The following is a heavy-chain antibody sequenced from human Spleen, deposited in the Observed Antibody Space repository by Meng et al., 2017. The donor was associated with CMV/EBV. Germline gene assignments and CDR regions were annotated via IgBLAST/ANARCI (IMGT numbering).Heavy chain of an antibody. V-gene: IGHV1-18*01. J-gene: IGHJ3*02. D-gene: IGHD3-3*01. CDR3: ARDGGDYWSGHSNNHDAIDI. CDR1: GYVFSNYG. Sequence: ASVKVSCKASGYVFSNYGIAWVRQSGQGLEWMGWIGTDTATVKYAQRYQGRLTMTTDTSAGLAYMELRSLTSDDTAVYYCARDGGDYWSGHSNNHDAIDIWGQGTRVTVSS. CDR2: IGTDTATV.